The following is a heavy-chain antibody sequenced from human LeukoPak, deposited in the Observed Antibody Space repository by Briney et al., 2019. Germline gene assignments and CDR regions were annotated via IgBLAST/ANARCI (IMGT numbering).Heavy chain of an antibody. CDR2: ISRSGRPI. CDR3: ARVRDFFDY. Sequence: GGSLRLSCAASGFTFRSYEMNWVRQAPGKGLEWVSYISRSGRPIFYADSVKGRFTISRDNAKNSLYLQMNSLRVEDTAVYYCARVRDFFDYWGQGTLVTVSS. D-gene: IGHD3-3*01. J-gene: IGHJ4*02. CDR1: GFTFRSYE. V-gene: IGHV3-48*03.